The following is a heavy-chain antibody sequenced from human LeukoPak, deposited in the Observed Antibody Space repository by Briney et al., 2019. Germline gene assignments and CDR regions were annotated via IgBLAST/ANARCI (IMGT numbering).Heavy chain of an antibody. Sequence: PGGSLRLSCAASGFTFSSYGMHWVRQAPGKGLEWVAVIPYDGSNKYYADSVKGRFTISRDNSKNTLYLQMNSLRAEDTAVYYCAKRGPRGYSYGRLDYWGQGTLVTVSS. CDR1: GFTFSSYG. CDR3: AKRGPRGYSYGRLDY. D-gene: IGHD5-18*01. V-gene: IGHV3-30*18. J-gene: IGHJ4*02. CDR2: IPYDGSNK.